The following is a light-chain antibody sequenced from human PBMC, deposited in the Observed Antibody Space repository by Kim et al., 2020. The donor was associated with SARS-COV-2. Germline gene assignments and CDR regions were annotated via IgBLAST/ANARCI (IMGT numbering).Light chain of an antibody. J-gene: IGLJ3*02. CDR3: QTWGTGINAPNWV. CDR2: LNSDGSH. CDR1: SGHSSYA. V-gene: IGLV4-69*01. Sequence: QLVLTQSPSASASLGASVKLTCTLSSGHSSYAIAWHQQQPEKGPRYLMKLNSDGSHSKGDGIPDRFSGSSSRAGRYLTISSLQSEDEADYYCQTWGTGINAPNWVFGGGTKLTVL.